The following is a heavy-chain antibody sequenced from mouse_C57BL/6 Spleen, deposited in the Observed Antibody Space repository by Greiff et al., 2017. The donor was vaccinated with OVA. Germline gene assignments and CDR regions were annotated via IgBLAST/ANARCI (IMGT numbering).Heavy chain of an antibody. V-gene: IGHV5-12*01. D-gene: IGHD1-1*01. CDR2: ISNGGGST. CDR1: GFTFSDYY. Sequence: EVKLEESGGGLVQPGGSLKLSCAASGFTFSDYYMYWVRQTPEKRLEWVAYISNGGGSTYYPDTVKGRFTISRDNAKNTLYLQMSRLKSEDTAMYYCARRGNYGDYFDYWGQGTTLTVSS. J-gene: IGHJ2*01. CDR3: ARRGNYGDYFDY.